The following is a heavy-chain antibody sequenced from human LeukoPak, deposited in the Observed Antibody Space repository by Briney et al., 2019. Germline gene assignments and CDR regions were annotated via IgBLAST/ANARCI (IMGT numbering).Heavy chain of an antibody. CDR3: ARDQGHYYDSSGYHTFDY. CDR2: IIPIFGTA. D-gene: IGHD3-22*01. J-gene: IGHJ4*02. CDR1: GGTFSSYA. V-gene: IGHV1-69*05. Sequence: SVKVSCKASGGTFSSYAISWVRQAPGQGLEWMGGIIPIFGTANYAQKFQGRVTITTDESTSTAYMELSSLRSEDTAVYYCARDQGHYYDSSGYHTFDYRGQGTLVTVSS.